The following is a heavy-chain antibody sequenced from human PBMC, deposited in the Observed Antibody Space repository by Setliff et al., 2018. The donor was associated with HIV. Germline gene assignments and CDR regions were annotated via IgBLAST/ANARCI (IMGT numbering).Heavy chain of an antibody. Sequence: GGSLRLSCAASGFTFTDYAMNWVRQAPGKGLEWVAGMSGSDNTTFYADSVKGRFTVSRDNSKKTLYMVMDSLRAEDTAIYYCAKTAYYFNNGGPKWWFDPWGQGTLVTVSS. J-gene: IGHJ5*02. CDR3: AKTAYYFNNGGPKWWFDP. CDR2: MSGSDNTT. D-gene: IGHD2-8*01. CDR1: GFTFTDYA. V-gene: IGHV3-23*01.